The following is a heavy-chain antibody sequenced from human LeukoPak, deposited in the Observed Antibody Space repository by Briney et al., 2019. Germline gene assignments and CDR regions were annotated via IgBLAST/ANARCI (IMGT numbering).Heavy chain of an antibody. CDR2: ISSDGSKK. V-gene: IGHV3-30*03. D-gene: IGHD3-22*01. Sequence: GGSLRLSCAASGFTFSNYGMHWVRQAPGKGLGWVAVISSDGSKKYSADSVRGRFTISRDNSKNTLFLQMNSLRPEDTAVYYCARSRTTGGYYYDSSGHWGQGTLVTVSS. CDR3: ARSRTTGGYYYDSSGH. CDR1: GFTFSNYG. J-gene: IGHJ4*02.